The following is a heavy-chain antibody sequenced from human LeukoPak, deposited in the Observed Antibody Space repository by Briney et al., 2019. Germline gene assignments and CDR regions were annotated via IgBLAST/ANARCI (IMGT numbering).Heavy chain of an antibody. V-gene: IGHV1-18*01. CDR2: FNPENGNT. CDR1: GYSFVGYG. Sequence: ASVKVSCKASGYSFVGYGITWVRQAPGQGLEWMGWFNPENGNTNYAQKVQGRVTMTADTSTSTSYMELRSLRSDDTAVYYCARDERGYSGYPGVPEYFQHWGQGTLVTVSS. J-gene: IGHJ1*01. CDR3: ARDERGYSGYPGVPEYFQH. D-gene: IGHD5-12*01.